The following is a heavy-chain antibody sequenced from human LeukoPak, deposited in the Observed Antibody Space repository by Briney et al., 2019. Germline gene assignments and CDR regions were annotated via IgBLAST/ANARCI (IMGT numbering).Heavy chain of an antibody. CDR1: GFSFSSYG. Sequence: GGSLRLSCAASGFSFSSYGMHWVRQAPGKGLEWVAVISYDGSNKYYADSVKGRFTISRDNSKNTLYLQMNSLRVEDTAVYYCARDWFDGDYDRFDYWGQGTLVTVSS. CDR3: ARDWFDGDYDRFDY. D-gene: IGHD4-17*01. CDR2: ISYDGSNK. J-gene: IGHJ4*02. V-gene: IGHV3-30*03.